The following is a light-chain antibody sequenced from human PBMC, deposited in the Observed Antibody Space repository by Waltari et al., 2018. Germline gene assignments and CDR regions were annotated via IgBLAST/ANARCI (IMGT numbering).Light chain of an antibody. J-gene: IGKJ4*01. CDR2: AAS. CDR3: QQVNSYPLT. V-gene: IGKV1-9*01. Sequence: DIQLTPSPSFLSASLRDRVTVTCRASQSINNFLAWYQQKPGEAPKLLIHAASTLQRGVPSRFRGTGSGTEFILTISSLQPEDFATYYCQQVNSYPLTFGGGTTVGMK. CDR1: QSINNF.